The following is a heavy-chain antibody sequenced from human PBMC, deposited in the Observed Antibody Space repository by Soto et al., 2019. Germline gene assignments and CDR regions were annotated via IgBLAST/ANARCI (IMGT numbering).Heavy chain of an antibody. CDR2: FDPEDGET. CDR3: ATELYGDYGRKPYYYGMDV. D-gene: IGHD4-17*01. V-gene: IGHV1-24*01. CDR1: GYTLTELS. J-gene: IGHJ6*02. Sequence: QVQLVQSGAEVKKPGASVKVSCKVSGYTLTELSMHWVRQAPGKGLEWMGGFDPEDGETIYAQKFQGRVTMTEDTSTDTAYMELSSLRSEDTAVYYCATELYGDYGRKPYYYGMDVWGQGTTVTVSS.